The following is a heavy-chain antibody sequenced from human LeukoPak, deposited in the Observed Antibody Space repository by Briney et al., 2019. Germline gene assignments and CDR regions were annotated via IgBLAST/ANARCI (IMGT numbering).Heavy chain of an antibody. CDR1: GFTFNSYE. CDR3: AREGLGGGAPFDY. V-gene: IGHV3-48*03. D-gene: IGHD2-21*01. CDR2: ISNTGSSI. J-gene: IGHJ4*02. Sequence: GGSLRLSCAASGFTFNSYEMNWVRQAPGKGLAWVAYISNTGSSIFYADSVKGRFTISRDNAKNSLYLQMNSLIADDTASYYCAREGLGGGAPFDYWGQGTLVTVSS.